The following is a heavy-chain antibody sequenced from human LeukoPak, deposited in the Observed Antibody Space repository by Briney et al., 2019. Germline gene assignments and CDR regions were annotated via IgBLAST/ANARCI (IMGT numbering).Heavy chain of an antibody. CDR1: GYTYTSYA. Sequence: GASVKVSCKASGYTYTSYAMHWVRQAPGQRLEWMGWINAGNGNTKYSQKFQGRVTITRDTSASTAYMELSSLRSEDTAVYYCARDKGYYGSSGYLALDYWGQGTLVTVSS. CDR3: ARDKGYYGSSGYLALDY. V-gene: IGHV1-3*01. CDR2: INAGNGNT. J-gene: IGHJ4*02. D-gene: IGHD3-22*01.